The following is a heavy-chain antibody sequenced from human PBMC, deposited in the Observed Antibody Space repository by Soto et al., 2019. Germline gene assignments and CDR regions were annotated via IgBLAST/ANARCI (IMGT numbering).Heavy chain of an antibody. J-gene: IGHJ6*04. Sequence: PGGSLRLSCAASGVTFSSYGMHGARQAPGKGLEWVAVIWYDGSNKYYGDSVKGRFTISRDNSKNTVDLQMNSLRAEDTGVYYCVRKKDVWFAVWGKGTTVTVSS. CDR1: GVTFSSYG. V-gene: IGHV3-33*01. CDR3: VRKKDVWFAV. D-gene: IGHD3-3*01. CDR2: IWYDGSNK.